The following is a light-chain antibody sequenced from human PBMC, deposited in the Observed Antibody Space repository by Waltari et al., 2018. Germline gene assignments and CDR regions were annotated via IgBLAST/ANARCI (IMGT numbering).Light chain of an antibody. CDR1: QTLIYTDGNPY. J-gene: IGKJ1*01. Sequence: DVVMTQSPPSLPVTLGQPASMSFRSSQTLIYTDGNPYLSWFLQRPGQSPRRLIYKVSDRDPGVPDRFRGSGSGTDFTLRIKKVEAEDVGVYYCMQGTHWPWTFGQGTKMEIE. CDR2: KVS. V-gene: IGKV2-30*01. CDR3: MQGTHWPWT.